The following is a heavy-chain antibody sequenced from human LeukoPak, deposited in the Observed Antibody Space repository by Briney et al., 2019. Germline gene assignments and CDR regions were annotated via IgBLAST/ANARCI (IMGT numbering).Heavy chain of an antibody. V-gene: IGHV3-53*01. CDR1: GFTVSSNY. CDR3: ASHGTTGTTTAFDI. CDR2: FYSGGST. J-gene: IGHJ3*02. Sequence: GGSLRLSCAASGFTVSSNYMSWVRQAPGKGLGWVSTFYSGGSTYYADSVKGRFTIPRDNSKNTLYLQMNTLRAEDTAVYYCASHGTTGTTTAFDIWGQGTMVTVSS. D-gene: IGHD1-1*01.